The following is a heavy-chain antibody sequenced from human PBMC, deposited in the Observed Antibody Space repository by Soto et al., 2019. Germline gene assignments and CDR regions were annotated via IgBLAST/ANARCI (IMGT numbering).Heavy chain of an antibody. V-gene: IGHV3-7*03. D-gene: IGHD2-2*01. CDR1: GFTFSSCL. CDR2: IKQDGSEK. CDR3: ARAGGIVVVPAAKYYYGMDV. J-gene: IGHJ6*02. Sequence: GGSLRLSCAASGFTFSSCLMSWVRQAPGKGLEWVANIKQDGSEKYYVDSVKGRFTISRDNAKNSLYLQMNSLRAEDTAVYYCARAGGIVVVPAAKYYYGMDVWGQGTTVTVSS.